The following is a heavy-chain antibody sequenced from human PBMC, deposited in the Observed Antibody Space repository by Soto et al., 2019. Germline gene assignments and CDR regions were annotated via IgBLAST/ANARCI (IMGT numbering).Heavy chain of an antibody. D-gene: IGHD1-26*01. CDR1: GGSISSGGYY. V-gene: IGHV4-31*03. CDR3: AREKRIVGATDFDY. Sequence: PSETLSLTCTVSGGSISSGGYYWSWIRQHPGKGLEWIGYIYYSGSTYYNPSLKSRVTISVDTSKNQFSLELSSVTAADTVVYYCAREKRIVGATDFDYWGQGTLVTVSS. CDR2: IYYSGST. J-gene: IGHJ4*02.